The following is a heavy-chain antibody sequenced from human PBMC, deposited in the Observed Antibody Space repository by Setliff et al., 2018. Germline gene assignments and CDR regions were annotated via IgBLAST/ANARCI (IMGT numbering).Heavy chain of an antibody. Sequence: PGGSLRLSCTGYGFSFGDYAINWVRQAPGKGLEWVGRIRSKSDSYATIYAASVRGRFTISRDVSKNTAYLQMNSLKTEDTAVYYCAAAPAGSDVFDMWGQGTMVTVSS. CDR3: AAAPAGSDVFDM. V-gene: IGHV3-73*01. CDR1: GFSFGDYA. J-gene: IGHJ3*02. D-gene: IGHD6-13*01. CDR2: IRSKSDSYAT.